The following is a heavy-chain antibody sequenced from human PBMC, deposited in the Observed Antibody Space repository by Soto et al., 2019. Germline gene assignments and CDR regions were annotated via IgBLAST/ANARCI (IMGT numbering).Heavy chain of an antibody. V-gene: IGHV3-23*01. CDR2: SSGTGRAT. Sequence: GGSLRLSCAASEFTFSNYVMNWVRQAPGKGLEWVSSSSGTGRATYYADAVKGRFRISRDNSKKTLYLQMNSLRPEDTALYYCAKDEYYYSRSGYYIFDSWGQGT. CDR1: EFTFSNYV. D-gene: IGHD3-22*01. J-gene: IGHJ4*02. CDR3: AKDEYYYSRSGYYIFDS.